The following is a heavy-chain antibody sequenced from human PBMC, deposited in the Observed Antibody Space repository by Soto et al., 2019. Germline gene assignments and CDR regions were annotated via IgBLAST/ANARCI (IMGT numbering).Heavy chain of an antibody. Sequence: QITLKESGPTLVKPTQTLTLTCTLSGFSLRSPGVGVGWIRQTPGKALEWLALIFWTNDVRYSPSLRSRLTITKDTSKNQVVLTMTNVDPVDTGTYYCTHRSNVYSDSVAEFDYLGEGTPVSVSS. V-gene: IGHV2-5*01. CDR3: THRSNVYSDSVAEFDY. D-gene: IGHD4-17*01. CDR1: GFSLRSPGVG. J-gene: IGHJ4*02. CDR2: IFWTNDV.